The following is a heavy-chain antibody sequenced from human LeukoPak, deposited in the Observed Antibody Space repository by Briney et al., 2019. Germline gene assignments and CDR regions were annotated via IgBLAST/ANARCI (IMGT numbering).Heavy chain of an antibody. V-gene: IGHV1-69*05. D-gene: IGHD5-18*01. J-gene: IGHJ6*03. CDR3: ARGKVTGYSCGYDYYYMDV. Sequence: GSSVKVSCKASGGTFSCYAISWARQAPGQGLEWMGGIIPIFGTANYAQKFQGGVTITTDESTSTAYMELSSLRSEDTAVYYCARGKVTGYSCGYDYYYMDVWGKGTTVTVSS. CDR1: GGTFSCYA. CDR2: IIPIFGTA.